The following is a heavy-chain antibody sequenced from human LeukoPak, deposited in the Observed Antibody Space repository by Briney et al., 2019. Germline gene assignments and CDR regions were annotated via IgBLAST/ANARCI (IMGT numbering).Heavy chain of an antibody. J-gene: IGHJ4*02. Sequence: SETLSLTCTVSGGSISTSNYYWIWIRQPPGKGLEWIGSISYSGSTFYHSSLKSRVTISVDTSKNQFSLKLSSVTAADTAVYYCAIISGYSFDYWGQGTLVTVSS. V-gene: IGHV4-39*01. CDR1: GGSISTSNYY. CDR2: ISYSGST. CDR3: AIISGYSFDY. D-gene: IGHD5-18*01.